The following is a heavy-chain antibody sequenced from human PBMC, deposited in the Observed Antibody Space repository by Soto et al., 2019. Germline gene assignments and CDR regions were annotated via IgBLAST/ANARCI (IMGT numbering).Heavy chain of an antibody. V-gene: IGHV3-23*01. D-gene: IGHD3-9*01. Sequence: EVQLLESGGGLVQPGGSLRLSCAASGFTFRNYAMSWVRQAQGKGLGWVSTISGSGGSTFYADSVKGRFTISRDNSRNTLYLQMNSLRAEDTAIYFCARGDDILTGPVFDYWGQGTLVTVSS. J-gene: IGHJ4*02. CDR1: GFTFRNYA. CDR3: ARGDDILTGPVFDY. CDR2: ISGSGGST.